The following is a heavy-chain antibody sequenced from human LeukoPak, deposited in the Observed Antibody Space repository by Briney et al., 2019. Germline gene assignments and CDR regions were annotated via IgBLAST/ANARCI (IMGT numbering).Heavy chain of an antibody. CDR2: TTGSGSGGIT. CDR1: GFTVSSNY. V-gene: IGHV3-23*01. D-gene: IGHD3-22*01. Sequence: GGSLRLSCAASGFTVSSNYMSWVRQAPGKGLEWVSATTGSGSGGITFYADSVKGRFTISRDNSKNTLYLQMSSLRAEDTAAYYCAKSSGYFGDYWGQGTLVTVSS. J-gene: IGHJ4*02. CDR3: AKSSGYFGDY.